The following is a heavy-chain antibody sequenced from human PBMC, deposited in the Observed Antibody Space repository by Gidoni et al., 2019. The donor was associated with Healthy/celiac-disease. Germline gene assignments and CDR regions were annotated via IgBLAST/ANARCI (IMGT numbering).Heavy chain of an antibody. D-gene: IGHD3-3*01. V-gene: IGHV1-2*02. J-gene: IGHJ5*02. CDR2: INPNSGGT. CDR1: GYTFTGYY. Sequence: QVQLVQSGAEAKKPGASVKVSCKASGYTFTGYYMHWVRQAPGQGLEWMGWINPNSGGTNYAQKFQGRVTMTSDTSISTAYMELSRLRSDDTAVYYCARVRWLIHYDFSWFDPWGQGTLVTVSS. CDR3: ARVRWLIHYDFSWFDP.